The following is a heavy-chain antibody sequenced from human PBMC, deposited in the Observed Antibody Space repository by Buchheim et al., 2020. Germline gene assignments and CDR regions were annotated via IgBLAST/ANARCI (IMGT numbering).Heavy chain of an antibody. V-gene: IGHV4-31*03. CDR2: IYYTGGA. Sequence: QVQLQESGPGLVKPSQTLSLTCTVSGGSISSGGYYWNWIRQHPGKGLEWIGYIYYTGGAYYNPSLKSRVTISVDTSKNQFSLNLSSVTAADTAVYYCARALFGYCSSTSCHADYYYYDMDVWGQGTT. CDR3: ARALFGYCSSTSCHADYYYYDMDV. D-gene: IGHD2-2*01. CDR1: GGSISSGGYY. J-gene: IGHJ6*02.